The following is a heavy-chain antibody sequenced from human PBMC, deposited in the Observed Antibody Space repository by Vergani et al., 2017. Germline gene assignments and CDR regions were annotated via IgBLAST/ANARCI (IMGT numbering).Heavy chain of an antibody. CDR1: GFTFSSYW. J-gene: IGHJ6*02. CDR3: ARVAPPGYCSSTSCFLIWGMYYYYGMDV. CDR2: IKQDGSEK. Sequence: EVQLVESGGGLVQPGGSLRLSCAASGFTFSSYWMSWVRQAPGKGLEWVANIKQDGSEKYYVDSVKGRFTISRDNAKNSLYLQMNSLRAEDTAVYYCARVAPPGYCSSTSCFLIWGMYYYYGMDVWGQGTTVTVSS. D-gene: IGHD2-2*01. V-gene: IGHV3-7*01.